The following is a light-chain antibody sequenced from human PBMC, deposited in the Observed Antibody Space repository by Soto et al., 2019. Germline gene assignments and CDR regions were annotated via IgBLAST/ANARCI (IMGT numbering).Light chain of an antibody. CDR1: SSDVGNYNL. CDR2: EGS. J-gene: IGLJ1*01. Sequence: QSVLTQPASVSGSPGQSITISCTGTSSDVGNYNLVSWYQQHPGKAPKLMIYEGSKRPSGVSGRFSGSTSGNTASLTISGLQAEDEADYYCCSYAYSTTYVFGTGTKVTVL. CDR3: CSYAYSTTYV. V-gene: IGLV2-23*01.